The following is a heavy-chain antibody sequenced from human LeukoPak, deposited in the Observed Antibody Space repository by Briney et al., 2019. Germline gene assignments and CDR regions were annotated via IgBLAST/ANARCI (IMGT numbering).Heavy chain of an antibody. D-gene: IGHD6-19*01. Sequence: GGSLRLSCAASGFTFSSYAMHWVRQAPGKGLEWVAVISYDGSNKYYADSVKGRFTISRDNSKNTLYLQMNSLRAEDTAVYYCAKATERIAVAGDWGQGTLVTVSS. CDR3: AKATERIAVAGD. CDR1: GFTFSSYA. J-gene: IGHJ4*02. V-gene: IGHV3-30-3*01. CDR2: ISYDGSNK.